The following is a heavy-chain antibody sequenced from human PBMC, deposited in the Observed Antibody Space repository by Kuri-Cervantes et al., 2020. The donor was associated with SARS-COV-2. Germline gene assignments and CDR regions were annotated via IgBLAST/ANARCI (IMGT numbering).Heavy chain of an antibody. CDR3: AKDHSSGVLYFDY. Sequence: GESLKISCAASGFTFSSYAMSWVRQAPGKGLEWVSAISGSGGSTYYADSVKGRFTISRDNSKNTLYLQMNSLRAEDTAVYYFAKDHSSGVLYFDYWGQGTLVTVSS. J-gene: IGHJ4*02. V-gene: IGHV3-23*01. CDR1: GFTFSSYA. CDR2: ISGSGGST. D-gene: IGHD6-19*01.